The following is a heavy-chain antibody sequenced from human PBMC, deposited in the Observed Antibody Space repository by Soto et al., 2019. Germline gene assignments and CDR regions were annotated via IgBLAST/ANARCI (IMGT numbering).Heavy chain of an antibody. J-gene: IGHJ6*02. CDR3: AASPSLRQNYYYGAMDV. V-gene: IGHV1-58*02. CDR2: MVVGSDNK. CDR1: GFTFNYFA. D-gene: IGHD3-16*01. Sequence: GGSVEVSRKTSGFTFNYFAIQWVRQARGQRLEWNGWMVVGSDNKNYAQKFQKRVTITRDFSPNTVYMDLSGLRSHETGVYYCAASPSLRQNYYYGAMDVWGQGTTVTVSS.